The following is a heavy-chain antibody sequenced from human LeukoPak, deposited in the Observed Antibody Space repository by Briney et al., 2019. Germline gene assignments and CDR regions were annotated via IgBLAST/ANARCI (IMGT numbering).Heavy chain of an antibody. CDR2: INHSGST. Sequence: PSETLSLTCTVSGGSIRSSNYYWGWIRQPPGKGLEWIGEINHSGSTNYNPSLKSRVTISVDTSKNQFSLKLSSVTAADTAVYYCARNLVATGIDYWGQGTLVTVSS. D-gene: IGHD5-12*01. J-gene: IGHJ4*02. CDR1: GGSIRSSNYY. V-gene: IGHV4-39*07. CDR3: ARNLVATGIDY.